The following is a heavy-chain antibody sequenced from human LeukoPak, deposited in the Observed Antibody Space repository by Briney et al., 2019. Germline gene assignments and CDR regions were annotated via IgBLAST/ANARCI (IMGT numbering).Heavy chain of an antibody. V-gene: IGHV4-59*12. CDR1: GGSISSYY. J-gene: IGHJ4*02. CDR3: ARDKTTNFDY. CDR2: IYYSGST. Sequence: SETLSLTCTVSGGSISSYYWSWIRQPPGKGLEWIGYIYYSGSTNYNPSLKSRVTMSVDTSKNQFSLKLSSVTAADTAVYYCARDKTTNFDYWGQGTLVTVSS. D-gene: IGHD1-7*01.